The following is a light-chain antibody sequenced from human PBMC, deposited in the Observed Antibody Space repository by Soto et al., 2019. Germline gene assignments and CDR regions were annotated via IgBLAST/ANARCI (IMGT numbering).Light chain of an antibody. CDR2: EVS. Sequence: QSALTQPASVSGSPGQSITISCTGTSSDVGGYNYVSWYQQHPGKAPKLMVYEVSNRPSGVSNRFSGSKSGNTASLTISGLQPEDEADYYCSSYTSDSTWVFGRG. CDR3: SSYTSDSTWV. V-gene: IGLV2-14*01. J-gene: IGLJ3*02. CDR1: SSDVGGYNY.